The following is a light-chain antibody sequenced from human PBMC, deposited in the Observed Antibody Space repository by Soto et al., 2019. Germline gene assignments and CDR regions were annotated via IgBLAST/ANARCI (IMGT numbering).Light chain of an antibody. CDR1: QSVSSSY. CDR2: GAS. Sequence: EIVLTQSPGTPSLSPGERATLSCRASQSVSSSYLAWYQQKPGQALRLLIYGASSRATGIPDRFSGSGSGTDFTLTISRLEPEDFAVYYCQRYGSSPLVTFGQGTRLEIK. V-gene: IGKV3-20*01. CDR3: QRYGSSPLVT. J-gene: IGKJ5*01.